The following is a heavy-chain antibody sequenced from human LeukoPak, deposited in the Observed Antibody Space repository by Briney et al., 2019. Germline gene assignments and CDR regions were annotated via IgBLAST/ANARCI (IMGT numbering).Heavy chain of an antibody. D-gene: IGHD2-15*01. CDR3: ARVSRGGSDFDY. CDR2: IYPSGST. J-gene: IGHJ4*02. CDR1: GGSISSYY. V-gene: IGHV4-4*07. Sequence: SETLSLTCTASGGSISSYYWSWIRQPAGKGLEWIGRIYPSGSTNYNPSLKSRVTMSEDTSKNQFSLKLSSVTAADTAVYYCARVSRGGSDFDYWGQGTLVTVSS.